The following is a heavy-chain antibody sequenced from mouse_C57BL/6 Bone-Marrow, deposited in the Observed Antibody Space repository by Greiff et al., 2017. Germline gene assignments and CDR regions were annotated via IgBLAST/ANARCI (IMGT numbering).Heavy chain of an antibody. Sequence: VHLVESGAELVMPGASVKLSCKASGYTFTSYWMHWVKQRPGQGLEWIGEIDPSDSYTNYNQKFKGKSTLTVDKSSSTAYMQLSSLTSEDSAVYYCAVPIYYDFYWYFDVWGTGTTVTVSS. CDR3: AVPIYYDFYWYFDV. J-gene: IGHJ1*03. CDR1: GYTFTSYW. D-gene: IGHD2-4*01. V-gene: IGHV1-69*01. CDR2: IDPSDSYT.